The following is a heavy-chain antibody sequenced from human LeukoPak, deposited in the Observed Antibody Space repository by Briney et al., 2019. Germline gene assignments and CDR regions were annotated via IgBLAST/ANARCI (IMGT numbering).Heavy chain of an antibody. CDR3: AKETTITYYYDSSGYNDY. Sequence: GGSLRLSCAACGFTFSIYAMSWVRQAPGKGLEWVSAISGSGGSTYYADSVKGRFTISRDNSKNTLYLQMNSLRAEDTAVYYCAKETTITYYYDSSGYNDYWGQGTLVTVSS. CDR1: GFTFSIYA. V-gene: IGHV3-23*01. CDR2: ISGSGGST. J-gene: IGHJ4*02. D-gene: IGHD3-22*01.